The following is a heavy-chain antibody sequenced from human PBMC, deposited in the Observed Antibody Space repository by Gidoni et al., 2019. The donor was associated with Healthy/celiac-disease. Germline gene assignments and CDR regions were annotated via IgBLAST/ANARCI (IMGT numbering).Heavy chain of an antibody. CDR3: ARVGLLGINYYYYGMDV. CDR2: MNPNSGNT. J-gene: IGHJ6*02. Sequence: QVQLVQSGAEVKKPGASVKVSCKASGYTFTSYDINWVRQATGQGLEWMGWMNPNSGNTGYAQKFQGRVTMTRNTSISTAYMELSSLRSEDTAVYYCARVGLLGINYYYYGMDVWGQGTTVTVSS. V-gene: IGHV1-8*01. CDR1: GYTFTSYD. D-gene: IGHD1-20*01.